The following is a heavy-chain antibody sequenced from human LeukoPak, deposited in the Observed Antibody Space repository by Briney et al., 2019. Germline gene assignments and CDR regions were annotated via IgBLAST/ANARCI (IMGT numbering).Heavy chain of an antibody. CDR3: ARDMSSSWYSPSGDY. CDR2: IRYDGSNK. J-gene: IGHJ4*02. Sequence: GGSLRLSCAASGFTFSSYGMHWVRQAPGKGLEWAAFIRYDGSNKYYADSVKGRFTISRDNSKNTLYLQMNSLRAADTAVYYCARDMSSSWYSPSGDYWGQGTLVTVSS. CDR1: GFTFSSYG. D-gene: IGHD6-13*01. V-gene: IGHV3-30*02.